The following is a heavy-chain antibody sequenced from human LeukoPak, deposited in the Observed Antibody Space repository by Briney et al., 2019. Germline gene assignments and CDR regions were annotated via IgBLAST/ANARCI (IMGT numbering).Heavy chain of an antibody. CDR1: GGPFSIYY. D-gene: IGHD2-2*01. Sequence: SETLSLTCAVYGGPFSIYYWSWIRQPTGKGLEGIGEVSHSGRTNYNPSLRSRVTISVDMSKHQFSLKLISVTAADTAVYYCARGPRIVPANDGYYYMDVWGKGTTVTVSS. CDR2: VSHSGRT. J-gene: IGHJ6*03. CDR3: ARGPRIVPANDGYYYMDV. V-gene: IGHV4-34*01.